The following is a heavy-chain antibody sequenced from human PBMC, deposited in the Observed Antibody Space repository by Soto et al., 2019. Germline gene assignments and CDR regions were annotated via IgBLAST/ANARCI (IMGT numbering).Heavy chain of an antibody. J-gene: IGHJ4*02. D-gene: IGHD6-6*01. CDR3: TTGIAARQGSDY. CDR2: IKAKTGGGTT. Sequence: EVQLVESGGGLVKPGGSLRLSCAASGFTFTNAWMSWVRQAPGKGLEWVGRIKAKTGGGTTDYVAPVKGRFIISRDDSKNTLYLQMNSLKIEDTAVYYCTTGIAARQGSDYWGQGTLVTVSS. V-gene: IGHV3-15*01. CDR1: GFTFTNAW.